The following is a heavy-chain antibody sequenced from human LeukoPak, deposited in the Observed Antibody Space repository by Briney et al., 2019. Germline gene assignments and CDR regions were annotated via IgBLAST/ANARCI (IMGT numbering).Heavy chain of an antibody. CDR2: IWYDGSNK. CDR3: AKDRTIYDFWSGYYSPFCFDY. D-gene: IGHD3-3*01. V-gene: IGHV3-33*06. Sequence: GRSLRLSCAASGFTFSSYGMHWVRQAPGKGLEWVAGIWYDGSNKYYADSVKGRFTISRDNSKNTLYLQMNSLRAEDTAVYYCAKDRTIYDFWSGYYSPFCFDYWGQGTLVTVSS. CDR1: GFTFSSYG. J-gene: IGHJ4*02.